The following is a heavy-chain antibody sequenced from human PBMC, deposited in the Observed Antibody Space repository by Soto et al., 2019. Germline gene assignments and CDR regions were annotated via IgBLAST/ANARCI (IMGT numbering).Heavy chain of an antibody. CDR2: ISGSGGST. Sequence: LRLSCAASGFTFSSYAMSWVRQAPGKGLEWVSAISGSGGSTYYADSVKGRFTISRDNSKNTLYLQMNSLRAEDTAVYYCAKEIRGYYYDSNNWFDPWGQGTLVTVSS. CDR3: AKEIRGYYYDSNNWFDP. V-gene: IGHV3-23*01. D-gene: IGHD3-22*01. J-gene: IGHJ5*02. CDR1: GFTFSSYA.